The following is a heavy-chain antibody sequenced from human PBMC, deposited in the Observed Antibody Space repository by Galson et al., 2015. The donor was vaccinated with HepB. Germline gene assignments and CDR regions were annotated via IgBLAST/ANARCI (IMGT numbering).Heavy chain of an antibody. Sequence: SETLSLTCAVYGGSFSGYYWSWIRQPPGKGLEWIGEINHSGSTNYNPSLKSRVTISVDTSKNQFSLKLSSVTAADTAVYYCARGRCSGGSCYPGGFDPWGQGTLVTVSS. V-gene: IGHV4-34*01. CDR1: GGSFSGYY. CDR3: ARGRCSGGSCYPGGFDP. J-gene: IGHJ5*02. CDR2: INHSGST. D-gene: IGHD2-15*01.